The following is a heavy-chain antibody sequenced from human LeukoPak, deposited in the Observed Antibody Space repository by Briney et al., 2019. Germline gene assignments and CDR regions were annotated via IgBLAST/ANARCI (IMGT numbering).Heavy chain of an antibody. V-gene: IGHV1-8*03. D-gene: IGHD3-22*01. CDR3: ARAGDSSGYYYGAFDI. CDR2: MNPNSGNT. J-gene: IGHJ3*02. Sequence: ASVKVSCKASGYTFTSYDINWVRQATGQGLEWMGWMNPNSGNTGYAQEFQGRVTITRNTSISTAYMELSSLRSEDTAVYYCARAGDSSGYYYGAFDIWGQGTMVTVSS. CDR1: GYTFTSYD.